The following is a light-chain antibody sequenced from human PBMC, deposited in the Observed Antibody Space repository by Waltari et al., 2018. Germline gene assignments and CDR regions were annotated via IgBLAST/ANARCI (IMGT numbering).Light chain of an antibody. Sequence: QSALTQPASVSGSPGQSIPISCTGTSSDFGAYDYVPWYQQHPGKAPKLIIFDVNYRPSGVSNRFSSSKSGNTASLTISGLQPEDEADYYCSSYLSTNTEVFGGGTKVTVL. J-gene: IGLJ2*01. CDR1: SSDFGAYDY. V-gene: IGLV2-14*03. CDR3: SSYLSTNTEV. CDR2: DVN.